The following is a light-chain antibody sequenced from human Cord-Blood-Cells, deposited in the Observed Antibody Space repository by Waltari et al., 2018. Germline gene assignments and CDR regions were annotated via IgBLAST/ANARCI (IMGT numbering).Light chain of an antibody. CDR2: EAS. Sequence: EIVLTQSPAPLSLSPGHRATLSCSASQSVSSYLAWYQQKPGQAPRLLIYEASNGATGIPARFSGSGSGTDFTLTISSLEPEDFAVYYCQQRSNWPLTFGGGTKVEIK. CDR3: QQRSNWPLT. J-gene: IGKJ4*01. V-gene: IGKV3-11*01. CDR1: QSVSSY.